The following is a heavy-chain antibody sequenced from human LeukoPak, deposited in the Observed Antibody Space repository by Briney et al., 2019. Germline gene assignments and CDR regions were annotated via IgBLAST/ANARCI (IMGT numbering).Heavy chain of an antibody. CDR3: ARVPRSYYYYYYMDV. CDR1: GASISVYY. Sequence: PSETLSLTCTVSGASISVYYWTWIRQAPGRGWEWIGHIHHSGSTNYNPSLKSRVTMSADTSKNQFSLKPSSVTAADTAVYYCARVPRSYYYYYYMDVWGKGTTVTVSS. V-gene: IGHV4-59*01. J-gene: IGHJ6*03. CDR2: IHHSGST.